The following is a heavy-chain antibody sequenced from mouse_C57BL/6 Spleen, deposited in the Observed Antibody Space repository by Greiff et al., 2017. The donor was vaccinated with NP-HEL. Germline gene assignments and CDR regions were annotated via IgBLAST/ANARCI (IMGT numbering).Heavy chain of an antibody. D-gene: IGHD1-1*01. CDR2: ISSGGSYT. CDR1: GFTFSSYG. Sequence: EVKLVESGGDLVKPGGSLKLSCAASGFTFSSYGMSWVRPTPDKRLEWVATISSGGSYTYYPDSVKGRFTISRDNAKYILYLQMSSLKSEDTAMYYCASAYYGSSSSYAMDYWGQGTSVTVSS. CDR3: ASAYYGSSSSYAMDY. V-gene: IGHV5-6*02. J-gene: IGHJ4*01.